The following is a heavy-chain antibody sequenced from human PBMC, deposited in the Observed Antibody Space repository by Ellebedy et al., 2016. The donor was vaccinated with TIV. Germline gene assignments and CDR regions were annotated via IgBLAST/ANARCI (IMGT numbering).Heavy chain of an antibody. CDR3: ARDQLRCGGDCYSVPKYYFDY. J-gene: IGHJ4*02. V-gene: IGHV3-33*01. D-gene: IGHD2-21*02. Sequence: PGGSLRLSCAASGFTFSSYGMHWVRQAPGKGREWVAVIWYDGSNKYYADSVKGRFTISRDNSRNTLYLQMNSLRAADTAVYYCARDQLRCGGDCYSVPKYYFDYWGQGTLVTVSS. CDR2: IWYDGSNK. CDR1: GFTFSSYG.